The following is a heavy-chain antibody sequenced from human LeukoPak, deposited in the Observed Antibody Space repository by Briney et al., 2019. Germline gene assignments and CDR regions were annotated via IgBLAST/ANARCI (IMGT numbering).Heavy chain of an antibody. CDR3: ARGGAVVYGMGV. D-gene: IGHD2-15*01. CDR1: GGSISSGGYS. J-gene: IGHJ6*02. Sequence: PSETLSLTCAVSGGSISSGGYSWGWIRQPPGKGLEWIGYIYHSGSTYYNPSLKSRVTISVDRSKNQFSLKLSPVTAADTAVYYCARGGAVVYGMGVWGQGTTVTVSS. V-gene: IGHV4-30-2*01. CDR2: IYHSGST.